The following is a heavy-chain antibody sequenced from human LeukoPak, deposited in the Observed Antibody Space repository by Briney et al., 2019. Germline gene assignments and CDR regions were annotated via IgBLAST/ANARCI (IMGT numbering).Heavy chain of an antibody. CDR3: AMASPGGYYNYYYRDV. Sequence: SETLSLTCAVYGGSFSGYYWSWIRQPPGKGLEWIGEINHSGSTNYNPSLKSRVTISADTSKNQFSLKLSSVTAADTAVYYCAMASPGGYYNYYYRDVWGKGPRSPSP. CDR1: GGSFSGYY. V-gene: IGHV4-34*01. D-gene: IGHD3-16*01. J-gene: IGHJ6*03. CDR2: INHSGST.